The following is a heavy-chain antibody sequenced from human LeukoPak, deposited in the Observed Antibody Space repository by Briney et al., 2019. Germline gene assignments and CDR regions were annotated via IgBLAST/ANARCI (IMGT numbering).Heavy chain of an antibody. CDR3: AKDVGKWESLHFFDY. V-gene: IGHV3-23*01. CDR2: ISGGGGST. J-gene: IGHJ4*02. D-gene: IGHD1-26*01. Sequence: GGSLRLSCAASGFTFTSYSMNWVRQAPGKGLEWVSTISGGGGSTYYADSVKGRFTISRDNSKNTLYLQMNSLRAEDTAVYCCAKDVGKWESLHFFDYWGQGTLVTVSS. CDR1: GFTFTSYS.